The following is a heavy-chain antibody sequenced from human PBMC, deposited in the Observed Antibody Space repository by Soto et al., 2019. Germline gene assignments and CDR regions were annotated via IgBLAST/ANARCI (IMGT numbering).Heavy chain of an antibody. Sequence: SETLSLTCAVSGGSISSSNWWSWVRQPPGKGLEWIGEIYHSGSTNYNPSLKSRVTISVDKSKNQFSLKLSFVTAADTAVYYCARTAKVAAHPEYYYGMDVWGQGTTVTVSS. D-gene: IGHD6-6*01. CDR1: GGSISSSNW. J-gene: IGHJ6*02. CDR3: ARTAKVAAHPEYYYGMDV. CDR2: IYHSGST. V-gene: IGHV4-4*02.